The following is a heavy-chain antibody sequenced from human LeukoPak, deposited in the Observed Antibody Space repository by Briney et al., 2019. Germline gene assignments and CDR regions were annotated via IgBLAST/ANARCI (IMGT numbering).Heavy chain of an antibody. CDR1: GFTFNKYS. V-gene: IGHV3-30-3*01. CDR3: VRDLGGRSGH. J-gene: IGHJ4*02. CDR2: ISDDGNNK. D-gene: IGHD1-26*01. Sequence: GGSLRLSCAASGFTFNKYSFHWVRQAPGKGLEWVAVISDDGNNKYYVDSVKGRFTISRDNAKNTLYLQMNSLRAEDTAVYYCVRDLGGRSGHWGQGTLVTVSS.